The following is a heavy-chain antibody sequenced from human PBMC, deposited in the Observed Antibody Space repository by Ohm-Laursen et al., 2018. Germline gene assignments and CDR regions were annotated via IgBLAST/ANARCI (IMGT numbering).Heavy chain of an antibody. Sequence: SLRLSCAASGFTFTNYAMNWVRQAPGKGLEWVAVISYDGSNKYYADSVKGRFTISRDNSKNTLYLQMNSLRAEDTAVYYCAKGGQWELHYYYYGMDVWGQGTTVTVSS. CDR2: ISYDGSNK. V-gene: IGHV3-30*18. J-gene: IGHJ6*02. D-gene: IGHD1-26*01. CDR1: GFTFTNYA. CDR3: AKGGQWELHYYYYGMDV.